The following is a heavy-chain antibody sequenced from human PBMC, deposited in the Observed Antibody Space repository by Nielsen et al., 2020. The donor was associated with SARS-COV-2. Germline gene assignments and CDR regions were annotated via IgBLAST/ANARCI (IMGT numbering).Heavy chain of an antibody. V-gene: IGHV3-48*01. CDR3: ARSPFHRSSWYSMDV. Sequence: GESLKISCAASGFTFANYGIHWVRQAPGKGLEWVSYISGGSATIYYADSVKGRFTISRDNVKNSLYLQLSSLSAEDTAVYFCARSPFHRSSWYSMDVWGQGTTVTVSS. J-gene: IGHJ6*02. D-gene: IGHD6-13*01. CDR2: ISGGSATI. CDR1: GFTFANYG.